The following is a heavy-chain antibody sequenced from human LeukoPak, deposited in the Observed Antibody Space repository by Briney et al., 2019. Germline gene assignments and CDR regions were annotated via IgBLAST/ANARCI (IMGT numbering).Heavy chain of an antibody. CDR1: GYTFTSYD. V-gene: IGHV1-8*01. D-gene: IGHD6-13*01. J-gene: IGHJ5*02. CDR2: MNPNSGNT. CDR3: ARARSSSWYLSNWFDP. Sequence: EASVKVSCKASGYTFTSYDINWVRQATGQGLEWMGWMNPNSGNTGYAQKFQGRVTMTRNTSISTAYMELSSLRSEDTAVYYCARARSSSWYLSNWFDPWGQGTLVTVSS.